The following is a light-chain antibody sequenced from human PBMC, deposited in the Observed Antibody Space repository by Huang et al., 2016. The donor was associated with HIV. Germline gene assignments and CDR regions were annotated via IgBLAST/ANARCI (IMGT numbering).Light chain of an antibody. CDR2: DAS. J-gene: IGKJ4*01. CDR3: QLRSTWPGDT. Sequence: EIVLTQSPATLSLSPGERATLSCRARQTVSSYLAWYQQKPGQAPRLLIDDASNRATGIPARFSGSGSGTDFTLTISSLEPEDFAVYYCQLRSTWPGDTFGGGTKVEIK. V-gene: IGKV3-11*01. CDR1: QTVSSY.